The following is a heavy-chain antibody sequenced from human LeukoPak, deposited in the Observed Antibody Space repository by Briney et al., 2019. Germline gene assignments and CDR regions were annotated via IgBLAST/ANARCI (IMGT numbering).Heavy chain of an antibody. V-gene: IGHV3-30*18. D-gene: IGHD5-18*01. CDR3: AKAPSGDSFGSYGMDV. J-gene: IGHJ6*02. CDR2: ISYDGSNK. Sequence: GGSLRLSCAASGFTFSSYDMHWVRQAPGKGLEWVAVISYDGSNKYYAASVKGRFTISRDNSKNTLYLQMNSRRPEDTVVYYCAKAPSGDSFGSYGMDVWGQGTTVTVSS. CDR1: GFTFSSYD.